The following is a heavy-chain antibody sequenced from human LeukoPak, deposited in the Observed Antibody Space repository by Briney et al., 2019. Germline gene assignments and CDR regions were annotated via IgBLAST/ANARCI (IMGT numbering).Heavy chain of an antibody. CDR2: INPNSGGT. CDR1: GYTFTGYY. Sequence: APVKVSCTASGYTFTGYYMHWGRQAPGHGLKWRRWINPNSGGTNYAHKFQGWVTMPRDTSISTAYMELSRLRSDDTAVYYCARDRFTMVRGVIPNWFDPWGQGTLVTVSS. CDR3: ARDRFTMVRGVIPNWFDP. V-gene: IGHV1-2*04. D-gene: IGHD3-10*01. J-gene: IGHJ5*02.